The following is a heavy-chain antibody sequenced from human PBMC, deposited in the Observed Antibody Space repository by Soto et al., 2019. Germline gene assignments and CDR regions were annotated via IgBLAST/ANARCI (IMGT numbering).Heavy chain of an antibody. V-gene: IGHV5-51*04. J-gene: IGHJ3*02. CDR3: ERRYYTQEVWYHTYDI. CDR1: DYTCATYW. CDR2: ITPRDSEF. D-gene: IGHD3-3*01. Sequence: VCLKISCQGFDYTCATYWIGWVRQMPGKCLAWMGVITPRDSEFKYSPLFEVQVTISDDKPIIHAFLQWRILKHSDTALYYCERRYYTQEVWYHTYDIWGQGTMVTVSS.